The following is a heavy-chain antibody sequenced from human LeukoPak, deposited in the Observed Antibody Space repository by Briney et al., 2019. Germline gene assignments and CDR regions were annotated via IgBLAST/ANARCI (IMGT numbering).Heavy chain of an antibody. CDR2: ISYDGSKK. D-gene: IGHD3-9*01. CDR1: GFTFSSYG. V-gene: IGHV3-30*03. Sequence: GGSLRLSCAASGFTFSSYGMHWVRQAPRKGLEWVAVISYDGSKKYYADSVKGRFTISRDNSKNTLYLQMNSLRAEDTAVYYCARNRISFDWLFQGEFDYWGQGTLVTVSS. J-gene: IGHJ4*02. CDR3: ARNRISFDWLFQGEFDY.